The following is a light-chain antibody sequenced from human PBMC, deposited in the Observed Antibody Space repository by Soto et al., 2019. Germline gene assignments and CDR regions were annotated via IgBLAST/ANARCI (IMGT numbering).Light chain of an antibody. CDR2: GNS. CDR1: RSNIGAGYD. Sequence: QSVLTQPPSVSGAPGQRVTISCTGSRSNIGAGYDVHWYQQLPGTAPKLLIYGNSNRPSGVPDRFSGSKSGTSASLAITGLQAEDEADYDCQSYDSSLIEVFGGGTKLTVL. J-gene: IGLJ2*01. V-gene: IGLV1-40*01. CDR3: QSYDSSLIEV.